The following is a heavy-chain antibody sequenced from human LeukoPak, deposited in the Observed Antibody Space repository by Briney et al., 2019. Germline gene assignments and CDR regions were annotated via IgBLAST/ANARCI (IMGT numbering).Heavy chain of an antibody. CDR1: GFTFSTYA. D-gene: IGHD1-26*01. V-gene: IGHV3-23*01. CDR3: AEHRTVGATGYFDY. CDR2: ISGGGGST. Sequence: PGGSLRLSCAASGFTFSTYAMSWVRQAPGKGLEWVSGISGGGGSTYYPDSVKGRFTISRDHSKNTLYLQMNSLRAEDTAVYFCAEHRTVGATGYFDYWGQGALVTVSS. J-gene: IGHJ4*02.